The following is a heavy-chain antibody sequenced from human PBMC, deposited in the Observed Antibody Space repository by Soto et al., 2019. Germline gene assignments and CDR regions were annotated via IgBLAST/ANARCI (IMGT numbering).Heavy chain of an antibody. V-gene: IGHV1-3*01. Sequence: QVQLVQSGAEMKRPGASVTVSCTASGYIFANYPMQWVRQAPGQGLEWMGWINPGNGNTKYSKKFQGRLTITRDTSANTIYIELSSLTSKDTAMYYCARVVRHFSGSGVHWFDPWGQGTLVTVSS. CDR3: ARVVRHFSGSGVHWFDP. J-gene: IGHJ5*02. D-gene: IGHD3-10*01. CDR1: GYIFANYP. CDR2: INPGNGNT.